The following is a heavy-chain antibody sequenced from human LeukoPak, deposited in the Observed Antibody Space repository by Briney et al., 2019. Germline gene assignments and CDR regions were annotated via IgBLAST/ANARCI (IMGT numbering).Heavy chain of an antibody. D-gene: IGHD3-3*01. CDR1: GFTFSSYW. CDR3: ARDNAVLRFLEWLPAYYYGMDV. V-gene: IGHV3-74*01. CDR2: IKTDGSTT. J-gene: IGHJ6*02. Sequence: GGSLRLSCAVSGFTFSSYWMHWVRQAPGKGLVWVSHIKTDGSTTAYADSVKGRFTISRDNAKNTLYLQMNSLRAEDTAVYYCARDNAVLRFLEWLPAYYYGMDVWGQGTTVTVSS.